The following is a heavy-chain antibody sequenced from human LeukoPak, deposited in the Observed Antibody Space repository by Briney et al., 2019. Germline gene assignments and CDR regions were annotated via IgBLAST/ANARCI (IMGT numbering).Heavy chain of an antibody. CDR3: ARNRFPGHLDY. Sequence: PGRSLRLSCAASGFTFDDYAMNWVRQAPGKGLEWVSSISSSSSYIYYADSVKGRFTISRDNAKNSLYLQMNSLRAEDTAVYYCARNRFPGHLDYWGQGTLVTVSS. V-gene: IGHV3-21*01. J-gene: IGHJ4*02. CDR1: GFTFDDYA. CDR2: ISSSSSYI.